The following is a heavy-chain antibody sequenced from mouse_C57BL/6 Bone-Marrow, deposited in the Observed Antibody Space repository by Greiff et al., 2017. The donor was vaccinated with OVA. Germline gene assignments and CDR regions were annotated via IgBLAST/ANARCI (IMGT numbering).Heavy chain of an antibody. Sequence: QVQLQQSGAELVKPGASVKLSCKASGYTFTSYWMHWVKQRPGQGLEWIGMIHPNGGSTNYNEKFKSKATLTVDTSSSTAYLQLSSLTSEDSAVYYCAGYDYGAETGWLDYWGQGTLVTVSA. D-gene: IGHD2-4*01. V-gene: IGHV1-64*01. J-gene: IGHJ3*01. CDR3: AGYDYGAETGWLDY. CDR2: IHPNGGST. CDR1: GYTFTSYW.